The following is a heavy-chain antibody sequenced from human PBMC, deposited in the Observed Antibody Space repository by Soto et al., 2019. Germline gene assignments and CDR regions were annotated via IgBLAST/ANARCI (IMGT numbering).Heavy chain of an antibody. CDR3: ARDPEYSSSWPNWFDP. J-gene: IGHJ5*02. V-gene: IGHV1-46*01. CDR1: GDTFTSYY. Sequence: ASVKVSCKAPGDTFTSYYMHWVRQAPGHGLEWMGVINPNGGSIRFAQKFQGRVTMTRDTSRSTVYTELSSLRSEDTAVYYCARDPEYSSSWPNWFDPWGQGTLVTVSS. D-gene: IGHD6-13*01. CDR2: INPNGGSI.